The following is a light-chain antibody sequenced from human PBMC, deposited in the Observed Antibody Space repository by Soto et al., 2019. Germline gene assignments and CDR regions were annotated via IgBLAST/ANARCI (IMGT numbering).Light chain of an antibody. V-gene: IGKV1-5*03. CDR3: QQYDSYPLT. J-gene: IGKJ4*01. CDR1: QSISSW. Sequence: DIQMTQSPSTLSASVGDRVTITCRASQSISSWLAWYQHKPGKAPNLLIYKASSLESGVPPRFSGSGSGTEFTLTVSSLQPDDFATYYCQQYDSYPLTFGGGTKVEIK. CDR2: KAS.